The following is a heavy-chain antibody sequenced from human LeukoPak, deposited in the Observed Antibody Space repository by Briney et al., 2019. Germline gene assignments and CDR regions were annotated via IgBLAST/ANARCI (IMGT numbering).Heavy chain of an antibody. J-gene: IGHJ5*02. CDR1: GDSISSGGYS. Sequence: SETQSLTCAVSGDSISSGGYSWSWIRQHPGKGLEWIGYIYYSGSTYYNPSLKSRVTISVDTSKNQFSLKLNSVTAADTAVYYCARHYGPWGQGTLVTVSS. CDR3: ARHYGP. CDR2: IYYSGST. D-gene: IGHD3-10*01. V-gene: IGHV4-30-2*03.